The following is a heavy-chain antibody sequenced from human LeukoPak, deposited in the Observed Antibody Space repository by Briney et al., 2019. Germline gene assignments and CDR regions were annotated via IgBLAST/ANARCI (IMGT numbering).Heavy chain of an antibody. D-gene: IGHD2-21*02. CDR3: AKGVGDGDYFDY. J-gene: IGHJ4*02. V-gene: IGHV4-39*07. CDR2: IYYSGST. Sequence: SETLSLTCTVSGGSVSRSPYYWGWIRQPPGKGLEWIGNIYYSGSTYYNPSLKSRVTISVDTSKNQFSLKLSSVTAADTAVYYCAKGVGDGDYFDYWGQGTLVTVSS. CDR1: GGSVSRSPYY.